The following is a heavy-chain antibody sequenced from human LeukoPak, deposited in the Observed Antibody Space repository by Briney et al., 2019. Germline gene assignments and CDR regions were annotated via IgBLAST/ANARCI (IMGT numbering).Heavy chain of an antibody. V-gene: IGHV1-18*01. Sequence: GASVKVSCKASGYTFTSYGISWVRQAPGQGLEWMGWITAYNGNTNYEQKVQGRVTMTTDTSTSTAYMELRSLRSDDTAVYYCARDPLRYGSSYYFDYWGQGTLVTVSS. CDR1: GYTFTSYG. J-gene: IGHJ4*02. CDR3: ARDPLRYGSSYYFDY. CDR2: ITAYNGNT. D-gene: IGHD1-26*01.